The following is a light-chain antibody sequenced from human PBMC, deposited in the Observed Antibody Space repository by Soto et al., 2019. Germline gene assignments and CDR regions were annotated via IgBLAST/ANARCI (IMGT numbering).Light chain of an antibody. CDR1: QSIVRW. CDR2: DAS. V-gene: IGKV1-5*01. J-gene: IGKJ1*01. Sequence: DIQMTQSPSTLSASVGDRVTITCRASQSIVRWLAWYQQKPGKAPKLLIYDASSLESGVPSRFSGSGSGTEFTLTISSLQPDDVATYYCQQYNSYSRTVGQGTKVEIK. CDR3: QQYNSYSRT.